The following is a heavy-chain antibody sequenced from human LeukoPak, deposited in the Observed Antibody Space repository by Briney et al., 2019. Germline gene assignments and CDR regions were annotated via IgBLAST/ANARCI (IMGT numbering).Heavy chain of an antibody. D-gene: IGHD5-18*01. CDR2: INHSGST. CDR1: GGSFSGYY. Sequence: PSETLSLTCAVYGGSFSGYYWSWIRQPPGKGLEWIGEINHSGSTNYNPSLKSRVTISVDTSKNQFSLKLSSVTAADTAVYYCARGRIQLWPKSYYFDYWGQGTLVTVSS. CDR3: ARGRIQLWPKSYYFDY. V-gene: IGHV4-34*01. J-gene: IGHJ4*02.